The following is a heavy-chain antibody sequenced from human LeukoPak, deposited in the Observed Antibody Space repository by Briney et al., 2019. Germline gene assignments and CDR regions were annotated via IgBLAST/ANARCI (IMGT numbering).Heavy chain of an antibody. J-gene: IGHJ4*02. CDR1: GGTFSSSS. D-gene: IGHD6-6*01. Sequence: ASVKVSCKASGGTFSSSSINWVRQAPGQGLEWMGGIIPIFDAPQYAQRFEGRVTITADESTSTAYMELRSLRSEDTAVYFCARQWRDEYSSSSPKKFDFWGQGTLVTVSS. CDR2: IIPIFDAP. CDR3: ARQWRDEYSSSSPKKFDF. V-gene: IGHV1-69*13.